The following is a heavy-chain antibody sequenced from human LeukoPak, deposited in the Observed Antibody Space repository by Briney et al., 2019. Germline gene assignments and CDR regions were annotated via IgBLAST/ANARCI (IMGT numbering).Heavy chain of an antibody. V-gene: IGHV3-23*01. CDR2: ITSSRSGT. D-gene: IGHD4/OR15-4a*01. CDR1: EFTFSSAT. J-gene: IGHJ4*02. CDR3: AKRGAGLHYFDF. Sequence: GGSLRLSCAASEFTFSSATMSWVRQAPGTGLQWVSTITSSRSGTYYADSVKGRFTISRDNSKNTLYLQMNSLRAEDTAIYYCAKRGAGLHYFDFWGQGTLVTVSS.